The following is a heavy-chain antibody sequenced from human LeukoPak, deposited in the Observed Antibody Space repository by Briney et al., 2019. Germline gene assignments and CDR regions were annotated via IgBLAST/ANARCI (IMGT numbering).Heavy chain of an antibody. CDR3: ARRGDMVRGAIDY. V-gene: IGHV5-51*01. J-gene: IGHJ4*02. CDR1: GYSLTTYW. D-gene: IGHD3-10*01. CDR2: INPRDSNT. Sequence: GESLKISCKASGYSLTTYWIGWVRQMPGKGLEWMGIINPRDSNTRYNPSFQGQVTISADKSISTAYLQWSGLKASDTAMYYCARRGDMVRGAIDYWGQGTLVTVSS.